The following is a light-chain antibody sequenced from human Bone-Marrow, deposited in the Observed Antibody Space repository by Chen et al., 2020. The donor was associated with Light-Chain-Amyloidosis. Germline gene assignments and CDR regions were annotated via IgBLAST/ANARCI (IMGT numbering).Light chain of an antibody. CDR2: EVS. CDR3: SSFTSRSTRV. Sequence: QSALTQPASVSGSPGQSITISCTGTSSDVGGYNYVSWYQHHPGEAPKLMIYEVSNRPSGVSNRFSGSKSGNTASLTISGLQAEDEADYYCSSFTSRSTRVFGVGTKLTVL. CDR1: SSDVGGYNY. J-gene: IGLJ3*02. V-gene: IGLV2-14*01.